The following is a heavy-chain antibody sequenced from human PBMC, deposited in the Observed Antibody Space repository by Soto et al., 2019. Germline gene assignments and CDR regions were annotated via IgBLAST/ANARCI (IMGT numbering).Heavy chain of an antibody. CDR2: INPNSGGT. Sequence: ASVKVSCKASGYTFTGYYMHWVRQAPGRGLEWMGWINPNSGGTNYAQKFQGWVTMTRDTSISTAYMELSRLRSDDTAVYYCARELYYYDSSGYGRGRYYYYGMDVWGQGTTVTVSS. J-gene: IGHJ6*02. CDR1: GYTFTGYY. D-gene: IGHD3-22*01. CDR3: ARELYYYDSSGYGRGRYYYYGMDV. V-gene: IGHV1-2*04.